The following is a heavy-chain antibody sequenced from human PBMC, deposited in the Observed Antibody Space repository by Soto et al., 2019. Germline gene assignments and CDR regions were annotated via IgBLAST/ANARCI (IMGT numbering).Heavy chain of an antibody. CDR3: ASGGCSGGSCYRPFFSD. J-gene: IGHJ4*02. CDR2: INHSGST. D-gene: IGHD2-15*01. V-gene: IGHV4-34*02. CDR1: GGSFSDYY. Sequence: QVQLQQWGAGLLKPSETLSLTCAVYGGSFSDYYWSWIRQPPGKGLEWIGEINHSGSTIYNPSLKSRVTMSVDTSKIQFSLNLTSVTAADTAVYYCASGGCSGGSCYRPFFSDWGQGTLVTVSS.